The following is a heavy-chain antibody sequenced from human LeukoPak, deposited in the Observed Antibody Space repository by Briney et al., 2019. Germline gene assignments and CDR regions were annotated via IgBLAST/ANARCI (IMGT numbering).Heavy chain of an antibody. Sequence: GGSLRLSCAASGFTFSSYSMNWVRQAPGKGLEWVSSISSSSSYIYYADSVKGRFTISRDNAKNSLYLQMNSLRAEDTAVYYCALLGSSKAGDDYWGQGTLVTVSS. J-gene: IGHJ4*02. V-gene: IGHV3-21*01. CDR2: ISSSSSYI. CDR3: ALLGSSKAGDDY. D-gene: IGHD6-6*01. CDR1: GFTFSSYS.